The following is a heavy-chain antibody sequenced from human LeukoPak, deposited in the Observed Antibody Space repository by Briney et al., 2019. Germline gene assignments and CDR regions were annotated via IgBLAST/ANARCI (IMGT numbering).Heavy chain of an antibody. D-gene: IGHD4-17*01. J-gene: IGHJ6*02. CDR2: LYSHGRT. Sequence: GGSLRLSCAASGLTVSSNHMSWVRQAPGKGLEWLSVLYSHGRTDYADSVKGRFTISRDNSRNTLYLQMNSLRAEDTAVYYCAREAAHDYGDYVTYYHYGMDVWGQGTTVTVSS. CDR1: GLTVSSNH. V-gene: IGHV3-53*01. CDR3: AREAAHDYGDYVTYYHYGMDV.